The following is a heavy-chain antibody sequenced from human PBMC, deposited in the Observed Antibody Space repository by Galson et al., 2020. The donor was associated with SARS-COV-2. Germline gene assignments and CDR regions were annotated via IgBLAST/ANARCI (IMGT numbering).Heavy chain of an antibody. CDR3: ARSSDDILTGYFRDFDY. Sequence: SGPTLVKPTQTLTLTCTFSGFSLSTSGMCVSWIRQPPGKALEWLARIDWDDDKYYSTSLKTRLTISKDTSKNQVVLTMTNMDPVDTATYYCARSSDDILTGYFRDFDYWGQGTLVTVSS. V-gene: IGHV2-70*11. D-gene: IGHD3-9*01. CDR2: IDWDDDK. CDR1: GFSLSTSGMC. J-gene: IGHJ4*02.